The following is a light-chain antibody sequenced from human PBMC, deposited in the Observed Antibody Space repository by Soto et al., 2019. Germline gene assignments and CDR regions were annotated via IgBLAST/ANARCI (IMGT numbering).Light chain of an antibody. J-gene: IGKJ1*01. Sequence: IHFTHYPSSLSSSLVDRVTITCRASQGISSYLAWYQQKPGKAPKLLIYAASTLQSGVPSRFSGSGSGTEFTLTISSLQPGDFVTYYCLQHDNFPWTFGQGTKV. CDR1: QGISSY. CDR3: LQHDNFPWT. V-gene: IGKV1-9*01. CDR2: AAS.